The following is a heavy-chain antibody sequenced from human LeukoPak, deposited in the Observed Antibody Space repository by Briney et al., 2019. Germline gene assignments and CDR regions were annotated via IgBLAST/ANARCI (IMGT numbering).Heavy chain of an antibody. D-gene: IGHD2-2*01. J-gene: IGHJ5*01. CDR1: GFTFSSYA. CDR2: ISGSGGST. Sequence: SGGSLRLSCAASGFTFSSYAMSWVRQAPGKGLEWVSGISGSGGSTYYADSVKGRFTISRDNTKNTLYLQMNSLRAEDTAVYYCAKDRHAPGRYCSSTSCFPFDSWGQGTLVTVSS. CDR3: AKDRHAPGRYCSSTSCFPFDS. V-gene: IGHV3-23*01.